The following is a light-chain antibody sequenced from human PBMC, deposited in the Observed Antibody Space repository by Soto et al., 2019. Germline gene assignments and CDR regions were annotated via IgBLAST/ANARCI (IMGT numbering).Light chain of an antibody. Sequence: IVLTQSPATLSFSPGERATLSCRASQSVNTYLAWYQQRPGQAPRLLIYDASHRATGIPARFSGSGSGADFTLTISRLEPEDFAVYYCQQRTSWPPWTFGQGTKVEIX. J-gene: IGKJ1*01. V-gene: IGKV3-11*01. CDR1: QSVNTY. CDR3: QQRTSWPPWT. CDR2: DAS.